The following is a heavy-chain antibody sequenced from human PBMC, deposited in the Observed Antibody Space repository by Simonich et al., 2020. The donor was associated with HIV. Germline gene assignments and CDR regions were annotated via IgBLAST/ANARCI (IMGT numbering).Heavy chain of an antibody. J-gene: IGHJ4*02. CDR2: NNHRRST. Sequence: QVQLQQWGAGLLKPSETLSLTCAVYGGSFSGYYWSWIRQPPGKGLEWIGENNHRRSTNYNPSRKSLVTISVDTSKNQFSLKLSSVTAADTAVYYCARRHPTTVTTPYFDYWGQGTLVTVSS. D-gene: IGHD4-17*01. CDR3: ARRHPTTVTTPYFDY. CDR1: GGSFSGYY. V-gene: IGHV4-34*01.